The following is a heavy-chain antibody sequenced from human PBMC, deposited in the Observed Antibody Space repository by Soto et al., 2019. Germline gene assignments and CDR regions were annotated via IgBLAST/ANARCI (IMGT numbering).Heavy chain of an antibody. CDR3: ARVFYYYDSRGYWGY. D-gene: IGHD3-22*01. V-gene: IGHV3-48*02. CDR2: ISSSHSTI. J-gene: IGHJ4*02. CDR1: GFTFSSYS. Sequence: GGSLRLSCAASGFTFSSYSMNWVRQAPGKGLEWVSYISSSHSTIYYADSVKGRFTISRDNAKNSLYLQMNSLRDEDTAVYYCARVFYYYDSRGYWGYWGRGTLVTVSS.